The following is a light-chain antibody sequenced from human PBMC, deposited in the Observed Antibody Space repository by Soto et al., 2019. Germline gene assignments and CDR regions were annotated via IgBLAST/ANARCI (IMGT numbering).Light chain of an antibody. CDR3: SSYTSSSTLV. Sequence: QSALTQPASVSGSPGQSITITCTETRSDVGGYNYVSWYQQHPGKAPKVVIYEVSNRPSWISNRFSGSKSGNTASLTISGLQAEDEADYYCSSYTSSSTLVFGGGTKLTVL. CDR1: RSDVGGYNY. CDR2: EVS. V-gene: IGLV2-14*01. J-gene: IGLJ2*01.